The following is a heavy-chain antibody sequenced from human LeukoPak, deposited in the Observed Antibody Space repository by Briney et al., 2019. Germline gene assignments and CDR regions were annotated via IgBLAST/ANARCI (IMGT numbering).Heavy chain of an antibody. Sequence: GGSLRLSCAASGFTFSSYEINWVRQAPGKGLEWVSYISSSGSTIKYADSVKGRFTISRGNAKNSLYLQMNSLRAEDTAVYYCAREFTYGDYVDYWGQGTLVTVSS. CDR2: ISSSGSTI. CDR3: AREFTYGDYVDY. D-gene: IGHD4-17*01. CDR1: GFTFSSYE. J-gene: IGHJ4*02. V-gene: IGHV3-48*03.